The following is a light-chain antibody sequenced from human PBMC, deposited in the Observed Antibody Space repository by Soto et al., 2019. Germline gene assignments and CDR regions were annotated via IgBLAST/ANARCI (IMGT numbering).Light chain of an antibody. Sequence: EIVLTQSPGTLSLSPGERATLSCRASQSFSSSYLAWYQQKPGQAPRLLIYGASSRATGIPDRFSGSGSGTDFTLTIRRLEAEDFAVYSCQQYGSSPFTFGPGPKVDIK. J-gene: IGKJ3*01. CDR1: QSFSSSY. CDR3: QQYGSSPFT. V-gene: IGKV3-20*01. CDR2: GAS.